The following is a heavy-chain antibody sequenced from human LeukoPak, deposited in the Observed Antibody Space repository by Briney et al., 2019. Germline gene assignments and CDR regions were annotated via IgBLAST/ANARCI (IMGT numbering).Heavy chain of an antibody. CDR1: GYTFNSYG. V-gene: IGHV1-18*01. CDR2: ISTSNDNT. Sequence: ASVKVSCKASGYTFNSYGFSWVRQAPGQGLEWMGWISTSNDNTKYAQKVQGRVTMTTDTSTSTTYMELRSLRSDDTAVYYCARAAPYTPLAPIFYWGQGTLVTVSS. D-gene: IGHD3-16*01. CDR3: ARAAPYTPLAPIFY. J-gene: IGHJ4*02.